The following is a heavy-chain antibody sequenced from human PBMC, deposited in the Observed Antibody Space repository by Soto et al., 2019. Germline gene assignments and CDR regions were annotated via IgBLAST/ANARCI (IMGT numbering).Heavy chain of an antibody. CDR2: ISGDGLST. CDR1: GSTFTDST. J-gene: IGHJ3*02. V-gene: IGHV3-23*01. CDR3: ARRPDAFDI. Sequence: GGSLRLSCAGSGSTFTDSTMTWVRQAPGKGLEWVSAISGDGLSTYYAGSVKGRFTISRDNSKTTLYLQMNSLRAEDTAVYYCARRPDAFDIWGRGTMVTVSS.